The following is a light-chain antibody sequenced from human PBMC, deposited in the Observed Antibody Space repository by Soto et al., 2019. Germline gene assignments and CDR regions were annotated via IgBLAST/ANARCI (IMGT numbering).Light chain of an antibody. J-gene: IGLJ1*01. CDR1: SSDVGRYNA. CDR2: DVS. V-gene: IGLV2-14*03. CDR3: SSYTVSGSYV. Sequence: QSALTQPASVSGSPGQSITISCSGTSSDVGRYNAVSWYQQHPGKVPQLMIYDVSIRPSGISDRFSASKSGNMASLTISGLQAEDEADYYCSSYTVSGSYVFGTGTSSPS.